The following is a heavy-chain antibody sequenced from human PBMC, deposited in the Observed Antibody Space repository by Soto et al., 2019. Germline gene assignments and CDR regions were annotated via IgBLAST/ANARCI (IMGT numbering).Heavy chain of an antibody. Sequence: QVQLVQSGAEVKTPGSSVKASCKASGGTFSSYAISWVRQAPGQGLEWMGGIIPIFGTANYAQKFQGRVTITADESTRTAYMELSILRSEDTAVYYCARDAIYFWGSYRASTYYFDYWAREPWSPSPQ. D-gene: IGHD3-16*02. CDR2: IIPIFGTA. CDR3: ARDAIYFWGSYRASTYYFDY. J-gene: IGHJ4*02. V-gene: IGHV1-69*01. CDR1: GGTFSSYA.